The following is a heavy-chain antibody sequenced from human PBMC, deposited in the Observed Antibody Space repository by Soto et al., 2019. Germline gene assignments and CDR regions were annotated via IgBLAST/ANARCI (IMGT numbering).Heavy chain of an antibody. J-gene: IGHJ6*02. CDR3: ARGFSGMAISGEDV. CDR1: GFTLSDYY. Sequence: SGGSLRLSCAASGFTLSDYYMSWIRQSPGEGLEWIAYIGGSGYTKYADSVKGRFTISRDNSKNSLYLQMNSLRVEDTAVYYCARGFSGMAISGEDVWGQGTTVTVSS. CDR2: IGGSGYT. D-gene: IGHD6-13*01. V-gene: IGHV3-11*06.